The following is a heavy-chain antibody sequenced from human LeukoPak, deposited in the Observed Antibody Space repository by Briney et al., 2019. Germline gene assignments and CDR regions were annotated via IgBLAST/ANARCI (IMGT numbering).Heavy chain of an antibody. Sequence: GGSLRLSCAASGFTFGSFSMNWVRQAPGKGLEWVSSISSSSSYIYYADSVKGRFTISRDNAMNSLYLQMNSLRAEDTAVYYCARRDDYGDYWGQGTLVTVSS. CDR1: GFTFGSFS. V-gene: IGHV3-21*01. CDR2: ISSSSSYI. CDR3: ARRDDYGDY. J-gene: IGHJ4*02.